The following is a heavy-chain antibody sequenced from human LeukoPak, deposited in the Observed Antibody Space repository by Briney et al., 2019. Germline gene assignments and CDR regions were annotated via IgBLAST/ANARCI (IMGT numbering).Heavy chain of an antibody. D-gene: IGHD6-13*01. Sequence: PSETLSLTCTVSGGSISSSSYYWGWIRQPPGKGLEWIGSIYYSGSTYYNPSLKGRVTISVDTSKNQFSLKLSSVTAADTAVYYCESYSSSWFPPTSFPYWGQGTLVTVSS. CDR3: ESYSSSWFPPTSFPY. J-gene: IGHJ4*02. CDR1: GGSISSSSYY. CDR2: IYYSGST. V-gene: IGHV4-39*01.